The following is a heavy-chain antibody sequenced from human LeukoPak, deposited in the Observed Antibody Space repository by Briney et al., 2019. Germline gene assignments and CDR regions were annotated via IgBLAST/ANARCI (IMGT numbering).Heavy chain of an antibody. J-gene: IGHJ4*02. Sequence: PGGSLRLSCAASGFTFSNTWMSWVRQAPGKGLEWVGRIKSKTDGGTTDYAAPVKGRFTISRDDSKNTLYLQMNSLKTEDTAVYYCTTGLGVITRSRYWGQGTLVTVSS. D-gene: IGHD3-10*01. V-gene: IGHV3-15*01. CDR1: GFTFSNTW. CDR2: IKSKTDGGTT. CDR3: TTGLGVITRSRY.